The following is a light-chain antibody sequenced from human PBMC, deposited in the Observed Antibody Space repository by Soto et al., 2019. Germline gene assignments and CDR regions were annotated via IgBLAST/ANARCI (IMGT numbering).Light chain of an antibody. CDR1: QSVGSN. V-gene: IGKV3-15*01. CDR3: QQYNNWPSVT. Sequence: EKVMTQSPATVSVSPGARATLSCRASQSVGSNLVWYQQKPGQAPRLLIYEASTRATGIPARFSGSGSGTEFTLTISSLQSEDFAVYYCQQYNNWPSVTFGQGTRLEIK. J-gene: IGKJ5*01. CDR2: EAS.